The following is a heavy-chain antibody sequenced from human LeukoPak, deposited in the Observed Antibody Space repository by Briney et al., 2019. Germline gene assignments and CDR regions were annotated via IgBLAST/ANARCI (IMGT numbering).Heavy chain of an antibody. V-gene: IGHV1-2*02. CDR3: ARELPGGYYYGMDV. D-gene: IGHD2-21*01. Sequence: ASVKVSCKASGYTFTGYYMHWVRQAPGQGLEWMGWINPNSGGTNYARKFQGRVTMTRDTSISTAYMELSRLRSDDTAVYYCARELPGGYYYGMDVWGQGTTVTVSS. CDR1: GYTFTGYY. CDR2: INPNSGGT. J-gene: IGHJ6*02.